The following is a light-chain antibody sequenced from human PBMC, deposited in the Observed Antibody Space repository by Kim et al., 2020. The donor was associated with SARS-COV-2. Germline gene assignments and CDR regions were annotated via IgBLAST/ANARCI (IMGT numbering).Light chain of an antibody. V-gene: IGKV4-1*01. J-gene: IGKJ2*01. Sequence: ATINCQSSQSVLYSSNNQNYLAWYQQKPGQPPKLLIYWASTREYGVPDRFSGSGSGTDFTLTISSLQAEDVAVYYCQQYYSTPYTFGQGTKLEI. CDR2: WAS. CDR3: QQYYSTPYT. CDR1: QSVLYSSNNQNY.